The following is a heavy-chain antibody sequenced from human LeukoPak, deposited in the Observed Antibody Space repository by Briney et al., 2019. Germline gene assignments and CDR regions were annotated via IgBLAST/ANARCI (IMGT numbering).Heavy chain of an antibody. CDR3: ARSAGHDILTGYLSDWFDP. CDR1: GFTVSSNY. V-gene: IGHV3-53*01. D-gene: IGHD3-9*01. Sequence: GGSLRLSCAASGFTVSSNYMSWVRQAPGKGLEWVSVIYSGGSTYYADSVKGRFTISRDNSKNTLYLQMNSLRAEDTAVYYCARSAGHDILTGYLSDWFDPWGQGTLVTVSS. J-gene: IGHJ5*02. CDR2: IYSGGST.